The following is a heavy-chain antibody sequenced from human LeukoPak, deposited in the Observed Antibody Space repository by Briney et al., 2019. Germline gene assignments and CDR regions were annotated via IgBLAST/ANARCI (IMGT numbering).Heavy chain of an antibody. J-gene: IGHJ6*02. V-gene: IGHV1-18*01. Sequence: ASVKVSCKASGYTFTSYGISWVRQAPGQGLEWMGWISAYNGNTNYAQKLQGRVTMTTDTSTSTAYMELRSLRSDDTAVYYCAKLRVSGYTYGYGLDVWGQGTTVTVSS. CDR2: ISAYNGNT. D-gene: IGHD5-18*01. CDR3: AKLRVSGYTYGYGLDV. CDR1: GYTFTSYG.